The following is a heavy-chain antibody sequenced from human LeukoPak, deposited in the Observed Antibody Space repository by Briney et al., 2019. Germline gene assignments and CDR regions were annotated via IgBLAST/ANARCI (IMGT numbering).Heavy chain of an antibody. CDR3: ARVRSGSSAGNYGMDV. D-gene: IGHD1-26*01. V-gene: IGHV3-74*01. CDR1: GFTFSSYW. CDR2: INSDGSST. J-gene: IGHJ6*02. Sequence: GGSLRLSCAAFGFTFSSYWMHWVRQAPGKGLVWVSRINSDGSSTSYADSVKGRFTISRDNAKNTLYLQMNSLRAEDTAVYYCARVRSGSSAGNYGMDVWGQGTTVTVSS.